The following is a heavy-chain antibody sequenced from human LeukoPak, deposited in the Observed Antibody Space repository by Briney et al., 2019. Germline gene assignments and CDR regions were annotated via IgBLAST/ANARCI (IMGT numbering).Heavy chain of an antibody. J-gene: IGHJ4*02. CDR3: ARDLNLEYDSSGYYDY. CDR1: GGTFSSYA. CDR2: IIPIFGTA. D-gene: IGHD3-22*01. Sequence: SVKVSCKASGGTFSSYAISWVRQAPGQGLEWMGGIIPIFGTANYAQKFQGRVTITADESTSTAYMELSSLRSEDTAVYYCARDLNLEYDSSGYYDYWGQGTLVTVSS. V-gene: IGHV1-69*13.